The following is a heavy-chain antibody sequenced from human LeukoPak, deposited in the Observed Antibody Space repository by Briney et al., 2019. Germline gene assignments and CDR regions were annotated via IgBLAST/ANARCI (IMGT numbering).Heavy chain of an antibody. CDR2: FDPEDGET. CDR3: ARTDYGSGSYRYAY. Sequence: ASVKVSCKVSGYTLTELSMHWVRQAPGKGLEWMGGFDPEDGETIYAQKFQGRVTITRDTSASTAYMELSSLRSEDTAVYYCARTDYGSGSYRYAYWGQGTLVTVSS. D-gene: IGHD3-10*01. J-gene: IGHJ4*02. CDR1: GYTLTELS. V-gene: IGHV1-24*01.